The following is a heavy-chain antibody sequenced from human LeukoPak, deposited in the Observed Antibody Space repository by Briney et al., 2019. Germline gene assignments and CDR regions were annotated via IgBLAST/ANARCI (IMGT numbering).Heavy chain of an antibody. Sequence: SETLSLTCAVYGGSFSGYFWTWIRQPPGKGLEWLGESYPSGGTNHNPSLMSRVTMSFDTSKNQFSLKLKSVTAADTAVYYCARRLSRFHTSWARDHWGQGTLVRVSS. J-gene: IGHJ4*02. CDR3: ARRLSRFHTSWARDH. V-gene: IGHV4-34*01. CDR1: GGSFSGYF. D-gene: IGHD7-27*01. CDR2: SYPSGGT.